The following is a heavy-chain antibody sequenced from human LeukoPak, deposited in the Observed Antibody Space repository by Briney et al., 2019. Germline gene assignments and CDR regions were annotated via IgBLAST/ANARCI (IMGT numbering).Heavy chain of an antibody. CDR2: IKQDGSEK. D-gene: IGHD3-22*01. V-gene: IGHV3-7*01. J-gene: IGHJ5*02. CDR3: ARSVAYYYDSDGYYH. Sequence: GGSLRLSCAASRFTFSGFWMSWVRQAPGKGLEWVANIKQDGSEKYYVDSVKGRFTISRDNAKNSLYLQMNSLRVEDTAVYYCARSVAYYYDSDGYYHWGQGTLVTVSS. CDR1: RFTFSGFW.